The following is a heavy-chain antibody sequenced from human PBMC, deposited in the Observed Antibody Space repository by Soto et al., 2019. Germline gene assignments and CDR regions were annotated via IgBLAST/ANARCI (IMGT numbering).Heavy chain of an antibody. CDR2: IYYNGST. CDR3: ARGDSSSVDYYYGMDV. D-gene: IGHD6-6*01. V-gene: IGHV4-59*01. Sequence: SETLSLTSTVSGGSISSYYLSWIRQPPGKGLEWIGDIYYNGSTNYNPSLKSRVIISVDTSKIQFSLKLCSVTAADSAVYYCARGDSSSVDYYYGMDVWGQGTTVTVSS. J-gene: IGHJ6*02. CDR1: GGSISSYY.